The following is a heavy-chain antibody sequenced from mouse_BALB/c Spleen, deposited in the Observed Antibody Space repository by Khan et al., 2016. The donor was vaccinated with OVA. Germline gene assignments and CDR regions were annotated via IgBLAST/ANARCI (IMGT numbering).Heavy chain of an antibody. CDR1: GFTFSSYD. Sequence: EVELVESGGGLVKPGGSLKLSCTASGFTFSSYDMSWVRQTPEKRLEWVAYINSGGDTTYSPDTVKGRFTISRDNPKNTLYLQMSSLKSEDTAIYYCTRRPGYFDVWGAGTTVTISS. J-gene: IGHJ1*01. V-gene: IGHV5-12-1*01. CDR3: TRRPGYFDV. CDR2: INSGGDTT.